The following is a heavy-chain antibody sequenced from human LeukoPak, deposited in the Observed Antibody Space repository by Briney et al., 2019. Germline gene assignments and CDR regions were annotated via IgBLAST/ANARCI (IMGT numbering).Heavy chain of an antibody. CDR2: ISSSSSYI. D-gene: IGHD3-10*01. J-gene: IGHJ3*02. CDR3: ARDGLSYYGSGSDAFDI. V-gene: IGHV3-21*01. Sequence: PGGSLRLYCAASGFTFSSYSMNWVRQAPGKGLEWVSSISSSSSYIYYADSVKGRFTISRDNAKNSLYLQMNSLRAEDTAVYYCARDGLSYYGSGSDAFDIWGQGTMVTVSS. CDR1: GFTFSSYS.